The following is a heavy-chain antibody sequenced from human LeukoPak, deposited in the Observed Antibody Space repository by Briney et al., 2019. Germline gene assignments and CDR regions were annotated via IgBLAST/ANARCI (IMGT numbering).Heavy chain of an antibody. D-gene: IGHD5-12*01. Sequence: PGGSLRLSCAGSGFIFSNYWMSWVRQAPGKGLEWVANIKQDGGEKHHVDSVKGRFTISRDNAQNSLYLQMNSLRAEDTAVYYCARDVVATIPRFDYWGLGTLVTVSS. CDR3: ARDVVATIPRFDY. J-gene: IGHJ4*02. V-gene: IGHV3-7*01. CDR2: IKQDGGEK. CDR1: GFIFSNYW.